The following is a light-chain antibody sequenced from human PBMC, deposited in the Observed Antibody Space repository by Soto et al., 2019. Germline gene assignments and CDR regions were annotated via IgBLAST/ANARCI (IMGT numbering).Light chain of an antibody. CDR3: QQSDTTPPT. CDR1: QSISTC. V-gene: IGKV1-39*01. CDR2: AAS. J-gene: IGKJ1*01. Sequence: DIQMTQSPSSLSASVGDRVSVTCRASQSISTCVNWYQQRPGEAPKLLIYAASSLRSGVPSRFSGRGSGADFTLSIGSLQPGDFATCYFQQSDTTPPTFGQGTKVEVK.